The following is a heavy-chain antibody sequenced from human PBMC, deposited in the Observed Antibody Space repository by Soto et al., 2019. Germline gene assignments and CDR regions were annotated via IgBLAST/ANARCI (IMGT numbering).Heavy chain of an antibody. CDR3: XXXXYSSSRYFDY. D-gene: IGHD6-6*01. J-gene: IGHJ4*02. CDR2: ISSSSSYI. Sequence: EVQLVESGGGLVKPGGSLRLSCAASGFTFSSYSMNWVRQAPGKGLEWVSSISSSSSYIYYADSVKGRFTISRDNAKNXLXXXMXXXXXXXXXXXXXXXXXYSSSRYFDYWGQGTLVTVSS. CDR1: GFTFSSYS. V-gene: IGHV3-21*01.